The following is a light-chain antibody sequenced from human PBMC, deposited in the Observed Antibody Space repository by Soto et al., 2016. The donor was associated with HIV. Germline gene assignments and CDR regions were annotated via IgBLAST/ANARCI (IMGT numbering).Light chain of an antibody. CDR2: GN. J-gene: IGLJ1*01. Sequence: SSELTQDPAVSVALGQTVTIRCQGDSLRSYYASWYQQKPGHAPLLVISGNKRPSGIPDRFSGSSSGDTSSLTITGPQAEDDADYYCNSRDINGLHLGSFGPGTKVTVL. CDR3: NSRDINGLHLGS. V-gene: IGLV3-19*01. CDR1: SLRSYY.